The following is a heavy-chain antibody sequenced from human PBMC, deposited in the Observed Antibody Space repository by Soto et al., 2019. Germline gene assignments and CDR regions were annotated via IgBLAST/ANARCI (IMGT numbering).Heavy chain of an antibody. V-gene: IGHV3-23*01. D-gene: IGHD2-8*01. Sequence: GGSLTLSCAASGFTFSSYAMSWVRQAPGKGLEWVSAISGSGGSTYYADSVKGRFTISRDNSKNTLYLQMNSLRAEDTAVYYCAKDLRMVYARPVFEYWGQGTLVTVSS. CDR2: ISGSGGST. J-gene: IGHJ4*02. CDR1: GFTFSSYA. CDR3: AKDLRMVYARPVFEY.